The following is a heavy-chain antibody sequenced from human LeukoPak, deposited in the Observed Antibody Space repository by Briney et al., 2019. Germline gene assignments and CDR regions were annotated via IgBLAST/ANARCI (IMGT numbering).Heavy chain of an antibody. CDR3: AKTPGAINYYFDY. CDR2: ISYDGSNK. Sequence: GRSLRLSCAASGFTFSSYGMHWVRQAPGKGLEWVAVISYDGSNKYYADSVKGRFTISRDNSKNTLYLQMNSLGGEDTAVYYCAKTPGAINYYFDYWGQGTLVTVSS. J-gene: IGHJ4*02. V-gene: IGHV3-30*18. D-gene: IGHD2-2*01. CDR1: GFTFSSYG.